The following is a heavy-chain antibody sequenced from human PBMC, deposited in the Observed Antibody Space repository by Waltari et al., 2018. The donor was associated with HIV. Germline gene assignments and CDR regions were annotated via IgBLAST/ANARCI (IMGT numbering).Heavy chain of an antibody. Sequence: EVQLVESGGDLVKPGGCLRLSCAASGFTFSHAWIRWVRQAPGKGPEWVGRIKSKADGGTTDYAAPVKGRFTISRDDSKNTLYLQMNSLRFEDTAVYYCTTDEFYYGNSGYFDYWGQGTLVTVSS. J-gene: IGHJ4*02. CDR3: TTDEFYYGNSGYFDY. D-gene: IGHD3-22*01. CDR1: GFTFSHAW. CDR2: IKSKADGGTT. V-gene: IGHV3-15*05.